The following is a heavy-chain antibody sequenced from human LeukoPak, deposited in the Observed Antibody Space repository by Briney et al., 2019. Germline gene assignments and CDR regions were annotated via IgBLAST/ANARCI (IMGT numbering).Heavy chain of an antibody. D-gene: IGHD3-22*01. CDR2: IYYSGST. CDR3: ARDRRDSSGYYHPYGMDV. CDR1: GGSISSGDFY. Sequence: SETLSLTCTVSGGSISSGDFYWSWIRQHPGKGLEWIGYIYYSGSTNYNPSLKSRVTISVDTSKNQSSLKLSSVTAADTAVYYCARDRRDSSGYYHPYGMDVWGQGTTVTVSS. V-gene: IGHV4-61*08. J-gene: IGHJ6*02.